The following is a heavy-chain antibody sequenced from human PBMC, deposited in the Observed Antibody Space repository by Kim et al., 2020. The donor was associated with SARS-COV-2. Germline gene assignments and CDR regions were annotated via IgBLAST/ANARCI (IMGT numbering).Heavy chain of an antibody. CDR2: ISYDGSNK. CDR1: GFTFSSYG. CDR3: ANTGDVAAGGMDV. Sequence: GGSLRLSCAASGFTFSSYGMHWVRQAPGKGLEWVAVISYDGSNKYYADSVKGRFTISRDNSKNTLYLQMNSLRAEDTAVYYCANTGDVAAGGMDVWGQGTTVTVSS. D-gene: IGHD6-13*01. V-gene: IGHV3-33*05. J-gene: IGHJ6*02.